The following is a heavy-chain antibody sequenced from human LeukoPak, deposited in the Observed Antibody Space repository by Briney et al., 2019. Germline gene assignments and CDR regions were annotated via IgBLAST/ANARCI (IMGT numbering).Heavy chain of an antibody. CDR3: ARVGVIAVAGTNYYYGMDV. CDR2: IYSGGST. CDR1: GFTVSSNY. J-gene: IGHJ6*02. D-gene: IGHD6-19*01. V-gene: IGHV3-53*01. Sequence: GGSLRLSCAASGFTVSSNYMSWVRQAPGKGLEWVSVIYSGGSTYYADSVKGRFTISRDNSKNTLYLQMNSLRAEDTAVYYCARVGVIAVAGTNYYYGMDVWGQGTTVTVSS.